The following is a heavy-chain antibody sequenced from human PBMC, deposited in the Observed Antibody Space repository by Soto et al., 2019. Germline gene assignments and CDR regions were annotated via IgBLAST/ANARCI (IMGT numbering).Heavy chain of an antibody. Sequence: PSETLSLTCIVSGESISSSSYYWGWIRQPPGKGLEWIGSIYYSGRTYYNPSFKSRVTISIDTSKNQFSLKLSSVTATETAVYYCARQRTTVVTQAYFAHWGQGALATVSS. D-gene: IGHD2-21*02. CDR1: GESISSSSYY. V-gene: IGHV4-39*01. CDR3: ARQRTTVVTQAYFAH. CDR2: IYYSGRT. J-gene: IGHJ4*02.